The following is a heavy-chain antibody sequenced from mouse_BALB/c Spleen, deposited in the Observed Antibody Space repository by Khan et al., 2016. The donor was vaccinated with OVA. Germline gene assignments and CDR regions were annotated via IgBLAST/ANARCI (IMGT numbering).Heavy chain of an antibody. CDR3: AGGVYGNPFAY. CDR1: GFTFSDNY. Sequence: EVELVESGGDLVKPGGSLKLSCAASGFTFSDNYMYWVRQTPETRLEWVATISDGGTYTYYPDSVKGRFTISRDDARNDLYLQMTSLKSEDTAMYYCAGGVYGNPFAYWGQGTLVTVSA. J-gene: IGHJ3*01. D-gene: IGHD2-1*01. CDR2: ISDGGTYT. V-gene: IGHV5-4*02.